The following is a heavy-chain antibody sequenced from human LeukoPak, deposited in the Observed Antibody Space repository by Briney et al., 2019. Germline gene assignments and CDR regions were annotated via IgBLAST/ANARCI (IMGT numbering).Heavy chain of an antibody. CDR1: GESFSGYY. CDR2: INHSGSA. J-gene: IGHJ4*02. Sequence: SETLSLTCAVYGESFSGYYWSWIRQPPGKGLEWIGDINHSGSANYNPSLESRVTMSVDTSKKHFSLKLTSVTAADTAVYYCARRYPSVRGVNLRPQEVRKYYFDYWGQGNLVTVSS. V-gene: IGHV4-34*01. CDR3: ARRYPSVRGVNLRPQEVRKYYFDY. D-gene: IGHD3-10*01.